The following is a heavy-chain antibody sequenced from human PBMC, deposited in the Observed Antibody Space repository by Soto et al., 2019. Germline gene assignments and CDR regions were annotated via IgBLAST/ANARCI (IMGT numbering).Heavy chain of an antibody. CDR2: IYWDDDK. CDR3: AHPSDYYGSGSYWVAFDI. J-gene: IGHJ3*02. Sequence: KESGPTLVKPTQTLTLTCTFSGFSLSTSGVGVGWIRQPPGKALEWLALIYWDDDKRYSPSLKSRLTITKDTSKNQVVLTMTNMDPVDTATYYCAHPSDYYGSGSYWVAFDIWGQGTIVTVSS. V-gene: IGHV2-5*02. CDR1: GFSLSTSGVG. D-gene: IGHD3-10*01.